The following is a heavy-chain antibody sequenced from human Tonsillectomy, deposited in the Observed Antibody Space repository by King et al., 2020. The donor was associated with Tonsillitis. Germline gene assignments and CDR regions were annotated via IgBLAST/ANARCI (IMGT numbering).Heavy chain of an antibody. CDR3: ARAVVPAAHNWFDP. Sequence: VQLQESGPGLVKPSETLSLTCTVSGGSISSYYWSWIRQPAGKGLEWIGRIYTSGSTHYNPPLKSRVTMSVDTSKNQFSLKLSSVTAADTAVYYCARAVVPAAHNWFDPWGQGTLVTVSS. CDR1: GGSISSYY. CDR2: IYTSGST. J-gene: IGHJ5*02. D-gene: IGHD2-2*01. V-gene: IGHV4-4*07.